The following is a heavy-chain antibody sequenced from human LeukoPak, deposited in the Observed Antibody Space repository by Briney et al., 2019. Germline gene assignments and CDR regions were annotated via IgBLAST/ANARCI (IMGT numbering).Heavy chain of an antibody. V-gene: IGHV3-23*01. CDR1: GFTFSSYA. CDR2: ISGSGGRT. CDR3: AKDRGYSGTHYYFDY. D-gene: IGHD1-26*01. Sequence: GGSLRLSCAASGFTFSSYAMSWVRQALGKGLEWVSVISGSGGRTFYADSVKGRFTISRDNSKNTLYLQMNSLRAEDTAVYYCAKDRGYSGTHYYFDYWGQGTLVTVSS. J-gene: IGHJ4*02.